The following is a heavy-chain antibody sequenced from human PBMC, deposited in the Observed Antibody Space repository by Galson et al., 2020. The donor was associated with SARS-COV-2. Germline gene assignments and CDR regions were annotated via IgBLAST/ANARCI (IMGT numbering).Heavy chain of an antibody. D-gene: IGHD5-12*01. V-gene: IGHV1-8*01. CDR1: GYVFIGKD. CDR3: ARTLFTGYESENKNHYYYYYMDV. CDR2: MNPNSGNT. J-gene: IGHJ6*03. Sequence: ASVKVSCKTSGYVFIGKDINWVRQATGQGLEWMGWMNPNSGNTGYAQKFQGRVAMTRNTSTSTAYMELSGLRSEDTAIYYCARTLFTGYESENKNHYYYYYMDVWGQGTTVTVSS.